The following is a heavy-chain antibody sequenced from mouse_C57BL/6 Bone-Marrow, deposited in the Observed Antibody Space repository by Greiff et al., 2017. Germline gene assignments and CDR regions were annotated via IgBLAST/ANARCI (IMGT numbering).Heavy chain of an antibody. CDR1: GFTFSDYG. D-gene: IGHD2-3*01. CDR3: ARPKDGYYDRIWYAMDY. Sequence: EVMLVESGGGLVKPGGSLKLSCAASGFTFSDYGMHWVRQAPEKGLEWVAYISSGSSTIYYADTVKGRFTISRDNAKNTLFLQMTSLRSEDTAMYYCARPKDGYYDRIWYAMDYWGQGTSVTVSS. J-gene: IGHJ4*01. CDR2: ISSGSSTI. V-gene: IGHV5-17*01.